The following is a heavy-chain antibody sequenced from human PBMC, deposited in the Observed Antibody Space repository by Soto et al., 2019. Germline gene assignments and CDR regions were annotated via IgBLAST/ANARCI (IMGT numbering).Heavy chain of an antibody. V-gene: IGHV3-23*01. D-gene: IGHD3-16*01. CDR3: ANLLGTVWEGFDY. J-gene: IGHJ4*02. Sequence: PGGPLRLSCTASGITFSNYAMSWVRQAPGKGLEWVAGISGGAYTTYYPDAVKGRFTISRDSSKNMVYLQMDSLRADDTAVYYCANLLGTVWEGFDYWGQGTLVTAPQ. CDR2: ISGGAYTT. CDR1: GITFSNYA.